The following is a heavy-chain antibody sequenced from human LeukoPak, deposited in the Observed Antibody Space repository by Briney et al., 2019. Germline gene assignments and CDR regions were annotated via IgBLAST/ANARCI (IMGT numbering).Heavy chain of an antibody. J-gene: IGHJ6*02. CDR3: ARERVKWSPGGDYYFGMDV. V-gene: IGHV5-51*01. CDR1: GYRFTSYW. Sequence: GESLKISCKGSGYRFTSYWIGWVRQMPGKGLEWMGIIYPGDSDTRYSPSFQGQVTISADKSISTAYLQWSSLKASDTAMYYCARERVKWSPGGDYYFGMDVWGQGTTVTVSS. D-gene: IGHD2-15*01. CDR2: IYPGDSDT.